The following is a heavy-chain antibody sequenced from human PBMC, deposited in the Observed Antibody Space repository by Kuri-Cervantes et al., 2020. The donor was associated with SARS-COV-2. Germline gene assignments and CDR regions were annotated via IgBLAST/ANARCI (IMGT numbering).Heavy chain of an antibody. J-gene: IGHJ5*02. Sequence: SVKVSCKASGGTFSSYAISWVRQAPGQGLEWMGRIIPILGTANYAQKFQGRVTITADKSTSTAYMELSSLRSEDTAVYYCARSSLGYCSGGSCSNWFDPWGQGTLVTVSS. CDR3: ARSSLGYCSGGSCSNWFDP. CDR1: GGTFSSYA. V-gene: IGHV1-69*04. D-gene: IGHD2-15*01. CDR2: IIPILGTA.